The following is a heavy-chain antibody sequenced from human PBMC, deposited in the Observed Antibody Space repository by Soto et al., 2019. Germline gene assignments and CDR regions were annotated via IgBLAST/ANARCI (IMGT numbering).Heavy chain of an antibody. J-gene: IGHJ1*01. Sequence: QITLKEAGPTLVKPTQTLTLTCTFSGFSLTTPAMGVGWIRQPPGQTLEWLALIYWDDNEYYSPSLKNRLVIIKDTSKNQVVLTMTHMDPVHTATYFWAHGVGYSNGWQYFHTWGQGTLVTVSS. CDR3: AHGVGYSNGWQYFHT. CDR1: GFSLTTPAMG. D-gene: IGHD6-19*01. CDR2: IYWDDNE. V-gene: IGHV2-5*02.